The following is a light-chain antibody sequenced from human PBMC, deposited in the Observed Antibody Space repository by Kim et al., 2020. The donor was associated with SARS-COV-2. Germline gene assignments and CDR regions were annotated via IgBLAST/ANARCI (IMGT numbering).Light chain of an antibody. Sequence: QSITISCTGTSTDVGGYDFVSWYQQHPGKVPKLILYDVTKRHSGVSSRFSGSKSGNTASLTISGLQAEDEADYYCSSYTIRSTFVFGGGTQLTVL. CDR2: DVT. CDR3: SSYTIRSTFV. CDR1: STDVGGYDF. J-gene: IGLJ3*02. V-gene: IGLV2-14*03.